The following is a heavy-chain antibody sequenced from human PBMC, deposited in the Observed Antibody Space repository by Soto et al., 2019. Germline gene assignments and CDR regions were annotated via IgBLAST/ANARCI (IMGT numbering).Heavy chain of an antibody. CDR1: GFTFSSYG. V-gene: IGHV3-30*18. Sequence: QVQLVESGGGVVQPGRSLRLSCAASGFTFSSYGMHWVRQAPGKGLEWVAVISYDGSNKYYADSVKGRFTISRVNSKNTLYLQMNSLRAEDTAVYYCAKGYYDFWSGYYSRNWFDPWGQGTLVTVSS. J-gene: IGHJ5*02. CDR2: ISYDGSNK. CDR3: AKGYYDFWSGYYSRNWFDP. D-gene: IGHD3-3*01.